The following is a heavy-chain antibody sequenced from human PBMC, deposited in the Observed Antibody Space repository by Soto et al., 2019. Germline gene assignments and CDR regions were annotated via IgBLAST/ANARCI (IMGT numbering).Heavy chain of an antibody. D-gene: IGHD4-4*01. Sequence: KPSETLSLTCTVSGGSITGSNYYWGWIRQPPGKGLEWIGSIYYSGYTYYNPSLKSRVTISVDTSKNQFSLRLGSVTAADTAVYYCARHDLTVTHVFDYWGQGTLVTVSS. V-gene: IGHV4-39*01. J-gene: IGHJ4*02. CDR3: ARHDLTVTHVFDY. CDR2: IYYSGYT. CDR1: GGSITGSNYY.